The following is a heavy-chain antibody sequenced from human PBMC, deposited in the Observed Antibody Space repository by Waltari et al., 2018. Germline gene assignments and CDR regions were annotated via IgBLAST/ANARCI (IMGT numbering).Heavy chain of an antibody. D-gene: IGHD6-6*01. J-gene: IGHJ6*02. V-gene: IGHV1-69*04. Sequence: QVQLGQSGAEVKKPGSSVKVSCKASGGTFSSYAISWVRQAPGKGLEWMGSFGPNEGDTIYAQQFQGRVAIAADTSTDTAYLELGILISVHTDCYYCATYPPKDSSRGRYCSFGMDVWGQGTTVTVS. CDR2: FGPNEGDT. CDR1: GGTFSSYA. CDR3: ATYPPKDSSRGRYCSFGMDV.